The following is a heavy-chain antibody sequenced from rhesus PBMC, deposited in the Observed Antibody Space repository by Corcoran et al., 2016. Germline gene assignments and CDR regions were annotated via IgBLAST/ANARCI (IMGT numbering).Heavy chain of an antibody. V-gene: IGHV4-122*02. Sequence: QVQLQESGPGLVKPSETLSLTCAVSGGSISSGYYYWSWIRQPPGKGLEWIGYITCGGRTSFNPSLKSRVTISRDTSKNPFSLELSSVTAADTAVYYCARKEAFLGYWGQGVLVTVSS. CDR1: GGSISSGYYY. CDR3: ARKEAFLGY. CDR2: ITCGGRT. J-gene: IGHJ4*01.